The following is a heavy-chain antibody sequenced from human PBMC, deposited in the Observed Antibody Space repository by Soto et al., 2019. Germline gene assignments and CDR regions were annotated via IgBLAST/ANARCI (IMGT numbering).Heavy chain of an antibody. CDR2: IKQDGSEK. D-gene: IGHD3-22*01. CDR3: ARTYYYDSRGYYYNFY. Sequence: AGSLRLSCAPSGFPFSSFWLCCVRHAHGKGLEWVANIKQDGSEKYYVDSVMGRFTITRDNAKNSLYLQMNSLRAEDTAVYYCARTYYYDSRGYYYNFYWGQGTLVTAPQ. CDR1: GFPFSSFW. V-gene: IGHV3-7*01. J-gene: IGHJ4*02.